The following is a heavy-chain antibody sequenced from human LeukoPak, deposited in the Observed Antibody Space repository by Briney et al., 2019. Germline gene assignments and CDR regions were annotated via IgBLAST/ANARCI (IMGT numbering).Heavy chain of an antibody. CDR3: ARSNRSGRYFDY. CDR1: GFTVSSNY. J-gene: IGHJ4*02. Sequence: GGSLRLSCAPTGFTVSSNYMSWVREAPGKALEWVSVIYSGGSTYYADSVKGRFTISRDNSKNTLYLQMNSLRAEDTAVYYCARSNRSGRYFDYWGQGTLVTVSS. CDR2: IYSGGST. V-gene: IGHV3-53*01. D-gene: IGHD3-10*01.